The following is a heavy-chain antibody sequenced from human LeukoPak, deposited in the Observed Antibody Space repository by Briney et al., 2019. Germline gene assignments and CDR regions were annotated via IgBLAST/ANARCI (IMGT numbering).Heavy chain of an antibody. V-gene: IGHV4-59*01. J-gene: IGHJ1*01. D-gene: IGHD6-13*01. Sequence: SETLSLTCTVSGGSISSYYWSWIRQPPGKGLEWIGYIYCSGSTNYNPSLKSRVTISVDTSKNQFSLKLSSVTAADTAVYYCARGHIAAAGFWHWGQGTLVTVSS. CDR3: ARGHIAAAGFWH. CDR2: IYCSGST. CDR1: GGSISSYY.